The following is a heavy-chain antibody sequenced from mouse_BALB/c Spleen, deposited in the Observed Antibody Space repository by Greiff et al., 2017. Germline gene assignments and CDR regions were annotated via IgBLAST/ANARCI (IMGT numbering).Heavy chain of an antibody. J-gene: IGHJ1*01. D-gene: IGHD1-1*01. CDR1: GFSLTGYG. V-gene: IGHV2-6-7*01. Sequence: VNVVESGPGLVAPSQSLSITCTASGFSLTGYGVNWVRQPPGKGLEWLGMIWGDGSTDYNSALKSRLSISKDNSKSQVFLQMNSLQTDDTARYYYARNYGSSDGYWYFDVWGAGTTVTVSS. CDR2: IWGDGST. CDR3: ARNYGSSDGYWYFDV.